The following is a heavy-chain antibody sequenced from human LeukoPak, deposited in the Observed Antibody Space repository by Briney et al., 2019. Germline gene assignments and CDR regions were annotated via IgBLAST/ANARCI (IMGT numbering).Heavy chain of an antibody. CDR1: GFSLSPSGAG. CDR3: AHNLDYESLTGYSAEYFQH. D-gene: IGHD3-9*01. J-gene: IGHJ1*01. Sequence: SGPTLVKPPPTLTLTCTFSGFSLSPSGAGVGWIREPPGKVIEWPALISWDVNNRYTPSLKSRLTITKDTSKNQVVLTMTNMDPVDTATYYCAHNLDYESLTGYSAEYFQHWGQGTLVTVSS. CDR2: ISWDVNN. V-gene: IGHV2-5*02.